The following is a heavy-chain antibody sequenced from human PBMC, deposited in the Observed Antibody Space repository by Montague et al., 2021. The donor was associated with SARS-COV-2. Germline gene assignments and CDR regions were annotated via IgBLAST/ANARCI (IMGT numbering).Heavy chain of an antibody. J-gene: IGHJ4*02. V-gene: IGHV4-39*01. CDR1: GGTNFRNSFH. D-gene: IGHD1-26*01. CDR3: ARSTVGTSHFDY. Sequence: SETLSLTCTVYGGTNFRNSFHLGRIRQSPAQGPEWLGYVLYSWCTYHNPSPRSRVTMSEDMSKNQFSLKLMSVTAADTAVYYCARSTVGTSHFDYWGQGTLVTVSS. CDR2: VLYSWCT.